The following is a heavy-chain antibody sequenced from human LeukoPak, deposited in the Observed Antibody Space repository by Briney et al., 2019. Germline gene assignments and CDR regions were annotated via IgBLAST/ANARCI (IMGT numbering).Heavy chain of an antibody. Sequence: SVKVSCKASGGTSSSYAISWVRQAPGQGLEWMGGIIPIFGTANYAQKFQGRVTITTDESTSTAYMELSSLRSEDTAVYYCARDRGGYSSSWGPLDYWGQGTLVTVSS. J-gene: IGHJ4*02. CDR3: ARDRGGYSSSWGPLDY. CDR2: IIPIFGTA. CDR1: GGTSSSYA. D-gene: IGHD6-13*01. V-gene: IGHV1-69*05.